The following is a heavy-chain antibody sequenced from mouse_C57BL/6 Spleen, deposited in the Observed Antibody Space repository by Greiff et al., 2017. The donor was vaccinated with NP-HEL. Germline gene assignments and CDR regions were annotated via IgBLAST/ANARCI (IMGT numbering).Heavy chain of an antibody. CDR1: GYTFTSYW. D-gene: IGHD1-1*01. CDR2: IHPNSGST. CDR3: AISPNDYGSSYWYFDV. J-gene: IGHJ1*03. Sequence: QVQLQQPGAELVKPGASVKLSCKASGYTFTSYWMHWVKQRPGQGLEWIGMIHPNSGSTNYNEKFKSKATLTVDKSSSTAYMQLSSLTSEDSAVYYCAISPNDYGSSYWYFDVWGTGTTVTVSS. V-gene: IGHV1-64*01.